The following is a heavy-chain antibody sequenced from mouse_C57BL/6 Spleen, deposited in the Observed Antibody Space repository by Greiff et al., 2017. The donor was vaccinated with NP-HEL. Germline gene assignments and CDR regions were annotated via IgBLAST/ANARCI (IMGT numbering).Heavy chain of an antibody. J-gene: IGHJ4*01. V-gene: IGHV1-15*01. D-gene: IGHD2-4*01. CDR2: IDPETGGT. CDR1: GYTFTDYE. CDR3: TRHDYDGIYAMDY. Sequence: VQLQQSGAELVRPGASVTLSCKASGYTFTDYEMHWVKQTPVHGLEWIGAIDPETGGTAYNQKFKGKAILTADKSSSTAYMELRSLTSEDSAVYYCTRHDYDGIYAMDYWGQGTSVTVSS.